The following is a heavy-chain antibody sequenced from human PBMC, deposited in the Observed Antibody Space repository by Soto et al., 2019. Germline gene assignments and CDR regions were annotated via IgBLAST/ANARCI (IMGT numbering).Heavy chain of an antibody. D-gene: IGHD2-15*01. CDR2: IYWDDDK. Sequence: QITLKESGPTLVKPTQTLTLTCTFSGFSLSTSGVGVGWIRQPPGKALEWLALIYWDDDKRYSPSLKSRLTPTKDTANNHVVLTMPNMDPVDTATYYCAHRPSYCSGGSCYSGFDYWGQGTLVTVSS. V-gene: IGHV2-5*02. J-gene: IGHJ4*02. CDR3: AHRPSYCSGGSCYSGFDY. CDR1: GFSLSTSGVG.